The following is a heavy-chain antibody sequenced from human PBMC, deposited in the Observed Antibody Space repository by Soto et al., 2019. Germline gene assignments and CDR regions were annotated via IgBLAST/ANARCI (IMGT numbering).Heavy chain of an antibody. D-gene: IGHD3-10*01. CDR2: ISYDGRNE. J-gene: IGHJ4*02. V-gene: IGHV3-30*18. CDR3: AKGVVREPAYFDS. Sequence: QVQMVESGGGVAQPGRSLRLSCAVSGFTFSAFAMYWVRQAPGKGLEWVALISYDGRNEDYAESVRGRFTISRDNSKNTVYLDMNSLSAEDSAVYFCAKGVVREPAYFDSWGQGTLVTVSS. CDR1: GFTFSAFA.